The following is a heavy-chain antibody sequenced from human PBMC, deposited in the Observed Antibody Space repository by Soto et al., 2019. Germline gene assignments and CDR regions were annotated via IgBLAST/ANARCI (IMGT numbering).Heavy chain of an antibody. CDR3: EKDRGAYCSAFNDY. Sequence: EVQLLESGGGFVQPGGSLRLSCAASEFTLSNSAMSWVRQAPGKGLEWVSCISGSGTSTNYADTVKGRFAISRDNSKNILYLQLSSLRAEDTALYYCEKDRGAYCSAFNDYWGQGTLVTVSS. D-gene: IGHD6-25*01. CDR1: EFTLSNSA. J-gene: IGHJ4*02. CDR2: ISGSGTST. V-gene: IGHV3-23*01.